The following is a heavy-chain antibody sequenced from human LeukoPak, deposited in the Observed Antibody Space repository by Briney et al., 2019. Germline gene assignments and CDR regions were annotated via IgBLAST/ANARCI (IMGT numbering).Heavy chain of an antibody. Sequence: VKVSCKASGGTFSSYAISWARQAPGQGLEWMGGIIPIFGTANYAQKFQGRVTITADESTSTAYMELSSLRSEDTAVYYCARASFEIAAAGTGYYYYYYGMDVWGQGTTVTVSS. CDR2: IIPIFGTA. V-gene: IGHV1-69*13. D-gene: IGHD6-13*01. CDR3: ARASFEIAAAGTGYYYYYYGMDV. CDR1: GGTFSSYA. J-gene: IGHJ6*02.